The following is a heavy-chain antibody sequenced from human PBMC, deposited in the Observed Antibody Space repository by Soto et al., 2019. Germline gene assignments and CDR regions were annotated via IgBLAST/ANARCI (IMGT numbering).Heavy chain of an antibody. D-gene: IGHD2-2*01. CDR3: ARGKPAAMGNYYYYGMDV. J-gene: IGHJ6*02. CDR1: GGSFSGYY. Sequence: QVQLQQWGAGLLKPSETLSLTCAVYGGSFSGYYWSWIRQPPGKGLEWIGEITHSGSTNYNPSLKSRVTLSVDTSKNQFSLKLSSVTAADTAVYYCARGKPAAMGNYYYYGMDVWGQGTTVTVSS. CDR2: ITHSGST. V-gene: IGHV4-34*01.